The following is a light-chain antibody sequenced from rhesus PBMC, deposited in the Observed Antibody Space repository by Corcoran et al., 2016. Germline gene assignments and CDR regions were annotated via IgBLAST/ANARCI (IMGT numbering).Light chain of an antibody. Sequence: SSGLTQEPALSVALGHTVRMTCQGDSLKTYYAAWYQQKPGQVPLLVIYGNTNRPTGIPGRFSGSWSGDTGSLTITGAQVEDEADYYCGSWDNSGNHYIFGAGTRLTVL. J-gene: IGLJ1*01. V-gene: IGLV3S11*01. CDR2: GNT. CDR1: SLKTYY. CDR3: GSWDNSGNHYI.